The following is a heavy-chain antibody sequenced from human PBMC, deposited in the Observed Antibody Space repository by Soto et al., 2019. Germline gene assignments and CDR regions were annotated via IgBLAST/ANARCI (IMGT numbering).Heavy chain of an antibody. D-gene: IGHD6-6*01. CDR1: GGSISSSSYY. J-gene: IGHJ4*02. CDR3: ARDGWGSSSYDY. CDR2: IYYSGST. Sequence: SETLSLTCTVSGGSISSSSYYWGWIRQPPGKGLEWIGSIYYSGSTYYNPSLKSRVTISVDTSKNQFSLKLSSVTAADTAVYYCARDGWGSSSYDYWGQGTLVTVSS. V-gene: IGHV4-39*07.